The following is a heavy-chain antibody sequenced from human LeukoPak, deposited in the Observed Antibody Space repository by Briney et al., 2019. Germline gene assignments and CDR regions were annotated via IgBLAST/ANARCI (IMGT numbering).Heavy chain of an antibody. CDR2: IYCSGST. J-gene: IGHJ5*02. V-gene: IGHV4-39*07. D-gene: IGHD6-6*01. CDR3: ARDEDSTAARNNWFDP. CDR1: GGSISSSSYY. Sequence: PSETLSLTCTVSGGSISSSSYYWGWIRQPPGKGLEWIGSIYCSGSTYYNPSLKSRVTISVDTSKNQFSLKLSSVTAADTAVYYCARDEDSTAARNNWFDPWGQGTLVTVSS.